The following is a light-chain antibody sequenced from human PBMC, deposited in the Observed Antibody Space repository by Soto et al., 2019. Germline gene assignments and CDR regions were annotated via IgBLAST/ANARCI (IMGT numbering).Light chain of an antibody. V-gene: IGLV2-23*01. CDR2: EGG. Sequence: SALTQPASVSGSPGQSITISCTGSSSGVVSYLLVSWYQQYPGKAPKLIIYEGGKRPSGVSSRFSGSKSGDTASLTISGLQAEDEADYFCCSYAGSGTFYVFGTGTKVTVL. CDR1: SSGVVSYLL. J-gene: IGLJ1*01. CDR3: CSYAGSGTFYV.